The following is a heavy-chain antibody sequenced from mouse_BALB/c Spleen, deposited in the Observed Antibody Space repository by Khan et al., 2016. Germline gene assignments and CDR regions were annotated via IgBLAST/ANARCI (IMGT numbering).Heavy chain of an antibody. CDR2: IYPGDGDT. V-gene: IGHV1-87*01. D-gene: IGHD2-2*01. CDR3: AREGWLRVEY. CDR1: GYTFTSYW. Sequence: QVQLKESGAELARPGASVKLSCKASGYTFTSYWMQWVKQRPGQGLEWIGAIYPGDGDTRYTQKFKGKATLTADKSSSTAYMQLSSLASEDSAVYYCAREGWLRVEYWGQGNSVTVAS. J-gene: IGHJ4*01.